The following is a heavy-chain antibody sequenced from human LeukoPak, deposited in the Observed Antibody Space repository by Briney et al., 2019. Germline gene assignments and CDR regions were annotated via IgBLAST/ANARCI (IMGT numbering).Heavy chain of an antibody. Sequence: SETLSLTCTVSGYSISSGYYWGWIRQPPGKGLEWIGSIYHSGSTYYNPSLKSRVTISVDTSKNQFTLKLSSVTAADTAVYYCARDLRQWLVRGEFDYWGQGTLVTVSS. CDR3: ARDLRQWLVRGEFDY. V-gene: IGHV4-38-2*02. J-gene: IGHJ4*02. CDR1: GYSISSGYY. CDR2: IYHSGST. D-gene: IGHD6-19*01.